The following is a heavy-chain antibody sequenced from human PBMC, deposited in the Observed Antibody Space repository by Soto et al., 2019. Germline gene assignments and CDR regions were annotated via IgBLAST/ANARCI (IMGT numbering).Heavy chain of an antibody. CDR3: ARVLRSVVVAATAYNWFDP. CDR2: IIPIFGTA. Sequence: GASVKVSCKASGGTFSSYAISWVRQAPGQGLDWMGGIIPIFGTANYAQKFQGRVTITADESTSTAYMELSSLRSEDTAVYYCARVLRSVVVAATAYNWFDPWGQGTLVTVSS. D-gene: IGHD2-15*01. J-gene: IGHJ5*02. CDR1: GGTFSSYA. V-gene: IGHV1-69*13.